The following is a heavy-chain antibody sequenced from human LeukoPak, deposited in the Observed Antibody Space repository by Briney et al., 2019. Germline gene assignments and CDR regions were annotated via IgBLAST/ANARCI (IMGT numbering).Heavy chain of an antibody. V-gene: IGHV4-59*08. CDR1: GGSISSYY. CDR2: IYYRGST. D-gene: IGHD6-13*01. CDR3: VRHVPHKDSSSWYLYYYYGMDV. Sequence: PSETLSLTCTVSGGSISSYYWSWIRQPPGKGLEWIGYIYYRGSTNYNPSLKSRVTISVDTSKNQFSLKLSSVTAADTAVYYCVRHVPHKDSSSWYLYYYYGMDVWGQGTTVTVSS. J-gene: IGHJ6*02.